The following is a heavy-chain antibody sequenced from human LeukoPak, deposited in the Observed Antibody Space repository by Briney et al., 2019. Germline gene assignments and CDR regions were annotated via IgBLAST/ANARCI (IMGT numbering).Heavy chain of an antibody. CDR2: ISYDGSNK. CDR3: ARDRYASGWLDY. V-gene: IGHV3-30-3*01. CDR1: GFTFSSYA. J-gene: IGHJ4*02. Sequence: AGSLRLSCAASGFTFSSYAMHWVRQAPGKGLEWVAVISYDGSNKYYVDSVKGRFTISRDNSKNTLYLQMNSLRAEDTAVYYCARDRYASGWLDYWGQGTLVTVSS. D-gene: IGHD6-19*01.